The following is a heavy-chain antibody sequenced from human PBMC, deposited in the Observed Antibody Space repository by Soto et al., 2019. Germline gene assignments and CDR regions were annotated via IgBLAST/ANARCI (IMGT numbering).Heavy chain of an antibody. CDR3: ARVSSTRSYYYGMDV. CDR2: ISYDGSNK. D-gene: IGHD6-13*01. J-gene: IGHJ6*02. CDR1: GFTFSSYA. V-gene: IGHV3-30-3*01. Sequence: GGSLRLSCAASGFTFSSYAMRRVRQAPGKGLEWVAVISYDGSNKYYADSVKGRFTISRDNSKNPLYLQMNSLRAEDTAVYYCARVSSTRSYYYGMDVWGQGTTVTVSS.